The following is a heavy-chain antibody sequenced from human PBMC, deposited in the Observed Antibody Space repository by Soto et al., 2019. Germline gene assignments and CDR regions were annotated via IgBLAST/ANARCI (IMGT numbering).Heavy chain of an antibody. J-gene: IGHJ4*02. D-gene: IGHD3-10*01. CDR1: GFTFSSYW. V-gene: IGHV3-74*01. CDR2: INSGGGTT. CDR3: ARWFTYGNFDYFDY. Sequence: PGGSLRLSCAASGFTFSSYWMHWFRQAPGKGLMWVSRINSGGGTTTYADSVKGRFTISRDNAKKTLYLQMNGLRVEDTAVYYCARWFTYGNFDYFDYWGQGTQVTVSS.